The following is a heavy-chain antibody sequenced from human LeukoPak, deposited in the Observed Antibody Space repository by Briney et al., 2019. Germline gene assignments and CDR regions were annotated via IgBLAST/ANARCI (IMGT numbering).Heavy chain of an antibody. CDR1: GFTFSGFA. CDR2: ISDSGDST. V-gene: IGHV3-23*01. D-gene: IGHD6-13*01. CDR3: AKSHSVEQRGYFDY. J-gene: IGHJ4*02. Sequence: GGSLRLSCAASGFTFSGFAMTWVRQAPGKGLEWVATISDSGDSTYYADAVKGGFTISRDNSKDILYVQMSSLRAEDAAVYYCAKSHSVEQRGYFDYWGQGTLVTVSS.